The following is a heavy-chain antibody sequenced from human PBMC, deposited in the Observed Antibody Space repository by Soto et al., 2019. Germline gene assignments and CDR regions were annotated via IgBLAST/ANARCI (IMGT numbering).Heavy chain of an antibody. CDR3: AKIGTVVRGVISPFDY. J-gene: IGHJ4*02. V-gene: IGHV3-23*01. D-gene: IGHD3-10*01. Sequence: EVQLLESGGCLVQPGGSLRLSCAASGFTFSSYAMSWVRQAPGKGLEWVSAISGSGGSTYYADSVKGRFTISRDNSKNTLYLQMNSLRAEDTAVYYCAKIGTVVRGVISPFDYWGQGTLVTVSS. CDR2: ISGSGGST. CDR1: GFTFSSYA.